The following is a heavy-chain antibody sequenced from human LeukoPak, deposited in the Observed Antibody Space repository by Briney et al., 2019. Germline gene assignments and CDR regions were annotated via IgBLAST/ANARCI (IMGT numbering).Heavy chain of an antibody. V-gene: IGHV3-23*01. J-gene: IGHJ3*01. CDR3: AKQYYYDSSGYYYTNSNAFDV. Sequence: PGGSLRLSCAASRFTFSSYAMSWVRQAPGKGLEWVSAISGSGGTAYYADSVKGRFTISRDNSKNTLFLQMNSLRAEDTALYYCAKQYYYDSSGYYYTNSNAFDVWGQGTMVTVSS. D-gene: IGHD3-22*01. CDR2: ISGSGGTA. CDR1: RFTFSSYA.